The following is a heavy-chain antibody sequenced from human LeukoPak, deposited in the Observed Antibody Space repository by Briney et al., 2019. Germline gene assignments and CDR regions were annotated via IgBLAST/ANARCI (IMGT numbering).Heavy chain of an antibody. V-gene: IGHV3-48*01. Sequence: GGSLRLSCAASGFTFSSYSMNWVRQAPGKGLEWVSYISSSSSTIYYADSVKGRFTTSRDNAKNSLYLQMNSLRAEDTAVYYCARDTSWTSIYYYYMDVWGKGTTVTVSS. J-gene: IGHJ6*03. CDR1: GFTFSSYS. CDR3: ARDTSWTSIYYYYMDV. CDR2: ISSSSSTI. D-gene: IGHD3/OR15-3a*01.